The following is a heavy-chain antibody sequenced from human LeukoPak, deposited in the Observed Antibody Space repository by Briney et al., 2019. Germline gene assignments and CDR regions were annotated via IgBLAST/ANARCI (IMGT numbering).Heavy chain of an antibody. Sequence: PGGSLRLSCAASGFTVSSNYMSWVRQAPGKGLEWVSVIYSGGSTYYADSVKGRFTISRDNSKSTLYIQMNSLRAEDTAVYYCARGEDGYNSFDYWGQGTLVTVSS. D-gene: IGHD5-24*01. CDR2: IYSGGST. CDR3: ARGEDGYNSFDY. CDR1: GFTVSSNY. V-gene: IGHV3-53*01. J-gene: IGHJ4*02.